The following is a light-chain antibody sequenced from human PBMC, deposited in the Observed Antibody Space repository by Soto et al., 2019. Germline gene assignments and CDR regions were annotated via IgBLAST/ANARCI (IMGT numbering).Light chain of an antibody. CDR2: ASS. CDR1: QNITNY. J-gene: IGKJ1*01. CDR3: QQSYNSPWT. Sequence: DIQMTQSPSSLSASVGDRVTITCRASQNITNYLNWYQQKPRKAPKLLIYASSSLQSGVPSRFSGSGSGTDCTLTISSLQREDVATYYCQQSYNSPWTFGQGTQVEI. V-gene: IGKV1-39*01.